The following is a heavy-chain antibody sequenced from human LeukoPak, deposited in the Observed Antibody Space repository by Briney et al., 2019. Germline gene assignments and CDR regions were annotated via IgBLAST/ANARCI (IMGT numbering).Heavy chain of an antibody. J-gene: IGHJ6*02. D-gene: IGHD6-13*01. Sequence: PGRSLRLSCAASGFTFSSYSMNWVRQAPGKGLEWVSYISSSSTIYYADSVKGRFTISRDNAKNSLYLQMNSLRAEDTAVYYCARGPYSSRGTYYYYGMDVWGQGTTVTVSS. CDR2: ISSSSTI. CDR1: GFTFSSYS. CDR3: ARGPYSSRGTYYYYGMDV. V-gene: IGHV3-48*04.